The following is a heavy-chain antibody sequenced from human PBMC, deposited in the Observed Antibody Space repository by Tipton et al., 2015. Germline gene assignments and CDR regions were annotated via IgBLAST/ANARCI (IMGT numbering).Heavy chain of an antibody. V-gene: IGHV4-39*01. CDR3: ASLPYQYDSNGHYHFDF. Sequence: GLVKPSETLSLTCAVSGGSISSSSYYWGWIRQPPGKGLEWIGIIYHSGSTYYNPSLKSRVTISVDTSKKQFPRRLSSVTAADTAVFFCASLPYQYDSNGHYHFDFWGQGTLVTVSS. CDR2: IYHSGST. CDR1: GGSISSSSYY. J-gene: IGHJ4*02. D-gene: IGHD3-22*01.